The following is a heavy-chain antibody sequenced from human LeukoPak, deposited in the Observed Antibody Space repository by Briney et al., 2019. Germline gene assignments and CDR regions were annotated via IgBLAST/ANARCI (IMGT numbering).Heavy chain of an antibody. CDR3: ARGRKYQRPKNYFYYYMDV. V-gene: IGHV1-8*01. D-gene: IGHD2-2*01. CDR2: MNPDSGNT. Sequence: VASVTVSCKASGYTFTSYDINWVRQAAGQGLEGMGWMNPDSGNTGFAQKFPGRITMTRNTSITTAYLELSSLRSEDTAVYYCARGRKYQRPKNYFYYYMDVWGKGTTVTVSS. CDR1: GYTFTSYD. J-gene: IGHJ6*03.